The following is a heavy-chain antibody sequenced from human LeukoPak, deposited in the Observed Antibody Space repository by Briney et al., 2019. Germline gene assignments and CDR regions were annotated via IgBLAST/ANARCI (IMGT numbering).Heavy chain of an antibody. J-gene: IGHJ4*02. CDR2: LYYSGST. CDR1: GGSISTIGYC. Sequence: SETLSLTCSVSGGSISTIGYCWGWVRQPPGKGLEWIASLYYSGSTFSNPSLKNRVTISIDTSKDQFSLKLTSVTAADTAVYYCARGASYTSPSCSTTPYYFDNWGQGALVTVSS. V-gene: IGHV4-39*07. CDR3: ARGASYTSPSCSTTPYYFDN. D-gene: IGHD2-2*01.